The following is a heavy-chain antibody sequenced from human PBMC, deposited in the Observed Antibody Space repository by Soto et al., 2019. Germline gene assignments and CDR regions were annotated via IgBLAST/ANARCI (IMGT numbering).Heavy chain of an antibody. Sequence: PSETLSLTCTVSGGSISSYYWSWIRQPPGKGLEWIGYIYSSGSTNYNPSLKSRVTISVDTSKNQFSLKLSSVTAADTAVYYCARDNRVLRYPAWFDPWGQGTLVTVSS. D-gene: IGHD3-9*01. V-gene: IGHV4-59*01. CDR2: IYSSGST. CDR1: GGSISSYY. J-gene: IGHJ5*02. CDR3: ARDNRVLRYPAWFDP.